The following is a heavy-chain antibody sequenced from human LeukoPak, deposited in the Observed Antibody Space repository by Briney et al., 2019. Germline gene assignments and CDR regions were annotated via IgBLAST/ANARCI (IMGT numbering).Heavy chain of an antibody. CDR3: AKEKFLDSSGYSPPYNWFDP. Sequence: PGGSLRLSCAASGFTFSSYAMSWVRQAPGKGLEWVSAISGSGGSTYYADSVKGRFTISRDNSKNTLYLQMNSLRAEDTAVYYCAKEKFLDSSGYSPPYNWFDPWGQGTLVTVSS. D-gene: IGHD3-22*01. CDR2: ISGSGGST. CDR1: GFTFSSYA. J-gene: IGHJ5*02. V-gene: IGHV3-23*01.